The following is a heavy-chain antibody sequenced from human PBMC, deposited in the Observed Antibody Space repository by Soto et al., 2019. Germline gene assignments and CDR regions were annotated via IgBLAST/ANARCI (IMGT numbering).Heavy chain of an antibody. CDR2: ISWNSGST. D-gene: IGHD2-21*02. J-gene: IGHJ4*02. Sequence: DVQLVESGGGLVQPGRSLRLSCAASGFIFDDFAMHWVRQAPGKGLEWVSGISWNSGSTDYAASVKGRFIISRDNAKNALFLQMNSLRDDDTAIYYCARLPKGSLVTAWGQGTQVTVSS. V-gene: IGHV3-9*01. CDR3: ARLPKGSLVTA. CDR1: GFIFDDFA.